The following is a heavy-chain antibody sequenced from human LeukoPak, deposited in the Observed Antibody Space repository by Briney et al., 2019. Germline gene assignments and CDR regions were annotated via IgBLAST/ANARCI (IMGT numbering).Heavy chain of an antibody. CDR3: TRELGGDRDY. D-gene: IGHD2-21*02. CDR1: GFXFSRSW. CDR2: INPDGSST. V-gene: IGHV3-74*01. J-gene: IGHJ4*02. Sequence: PGGSLRLSCAASGFXFSRSWMHWVRQAPGKGLVWVSRINPDGSSTSHGDSVKGRFTISRDNAKNTLYLQMDSLRAEDTAVYYCTRELGGDRDYWGQGTLVTVSS.